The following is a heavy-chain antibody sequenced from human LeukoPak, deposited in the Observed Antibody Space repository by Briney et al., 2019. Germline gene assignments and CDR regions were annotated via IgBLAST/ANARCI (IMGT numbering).Heavy chain of an antibody. J-gene: IGHJ4*02. D-gene: IGHD3-16*02. CDR2: IYTSGST. CDR3: ARSFYDYVWGSYRYTDDSFDY. Sequence: SETLSLTCTVSGGSISSYYWSWIRQPAGKGLEWIGRIYTSGSTNYNPSLKSRVTMSVDTSKNQFSLKLSSVTAADTAVYYCARSFYDYVWGSYRYTDDSFDYWGQGTLVTVSS. V-gene: IGHV4-4*07. CDR1: GGSISSYY.